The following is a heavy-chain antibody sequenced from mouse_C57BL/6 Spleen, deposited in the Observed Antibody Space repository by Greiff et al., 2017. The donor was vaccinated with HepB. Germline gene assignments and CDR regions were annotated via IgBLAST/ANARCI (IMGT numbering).Heavy chain of an antibody. J-gene: IGHJ2*01. V-gene: IGHV1-31*01. Sequence: VQLKESGPELVKPGASVKISCKASGYSFTGYYMHWVKQSHGNILDWIGYIYPYNGVSSYNQKFKGKATLTVDKSSSTAYMELRSLTSEDSAVYYCAIGGGLRPFDYWGQGTTLTVSS. CDR1: GYSFTGYY. D-gene: IGHD2-2*01. CDR3: AIGGGLRPFDY. CDR2: IYPYNGVS.